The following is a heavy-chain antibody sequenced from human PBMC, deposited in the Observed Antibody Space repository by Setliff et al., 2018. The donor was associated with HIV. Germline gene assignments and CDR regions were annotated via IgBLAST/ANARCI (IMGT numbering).Heavy chain of an antibody. CDR2: IYNPGST. V-gene: IGHV4-4*09. Sequence: SETLSLTCNVSGGSITNFYWSWIRQPPGKGLEWIGYIYNPGSTNFNPSLQSRVSMPVDVSTNQFSLRLTSVTAADTAVYYCARLRLAVMMSLDYFDLWGQGTLVTVSS. D-gene: IGHD3-16*01. CDR1: GGSITNFY. CDR3: ARLRLAVMMSLDYFDL. J-gene: IGHJ4*02.